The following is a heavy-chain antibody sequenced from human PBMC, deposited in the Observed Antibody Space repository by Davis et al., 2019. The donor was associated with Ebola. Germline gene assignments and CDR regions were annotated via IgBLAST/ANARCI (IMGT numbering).Heavy chain of an antibody. D-gene: IGHD3-3*01. CDR2: IHGNGAGT. CDR3: AKDFTIST. Sequence: GESLKISCAASGFTFSNYAMSWVRQAPGKGLEWVSAIHGNGAGTFYADSVKGRFTISRDNSKNTLYLDMNSVRAEDTAIYYCAKDFTISTWGQGTLVTVSS. J-gene: IGHJ5*02. V-gene: IGHV3-23*01. CDR1: GFTFSNYA.